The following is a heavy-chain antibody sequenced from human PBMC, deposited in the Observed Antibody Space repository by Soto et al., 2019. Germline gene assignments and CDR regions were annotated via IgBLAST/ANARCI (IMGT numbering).Heavy chain of an antibody. CDR1: GDSMHRYY. Sequence: QVHLQESGPGLVKPSETLSLTCTVSGDSMHRYYWTWIRQPPGKGLEWIGYVSHIGATNYNPSLESRITISVDTSKNQFSLTLKSVTAAATAIYYCARVDLGSYGPSYPDYWGKGTLVPVSS. J-gene: IGHJ4*02. V-gene: IGHV4-59*12. D-gene: IGHD4-17*01. CDR3: ARVDLGSYGPSYPDY. CDR2: VSHIGAT.